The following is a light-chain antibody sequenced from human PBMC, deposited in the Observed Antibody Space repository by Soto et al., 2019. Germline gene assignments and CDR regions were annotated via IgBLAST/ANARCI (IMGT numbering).Light chain of an antibody. J-gene: IGKJ2*01. CDR1: QSISSY. CDR3: QQSYSSYT. Sequence: DIQMTQSPSSLSASVGDRVTITCRASQSISSYLNWYQQKPGKAPKLLIYAASSLQSGVPSRFSGSGSGTDFTLTISSLQPEEFATYYCQQSYSSYTSGQGTKLEIK. CDR2: AAS. V-gene: IGKV1-39*01.